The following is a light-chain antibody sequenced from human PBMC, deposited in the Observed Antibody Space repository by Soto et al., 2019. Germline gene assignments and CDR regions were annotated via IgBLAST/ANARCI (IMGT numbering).Light chain of an antibody. J-gene: IGLJ1*01. Sequence: QSVLTQPPSASGSPGQSVTISCTGTSSDVGGYNYIAWYQHHPGKAPKLIIYEVNRRPSGVPDRFSGPKSGNTASLTVSGLQAEDEADYYCTSYAGSNNRGVFGSGTKLTVL. V-gene: IGLV2-8*01. CDR2: EVN. CDR1: SSDVGGYNY. CDR3: TSYAGSNNRGV.